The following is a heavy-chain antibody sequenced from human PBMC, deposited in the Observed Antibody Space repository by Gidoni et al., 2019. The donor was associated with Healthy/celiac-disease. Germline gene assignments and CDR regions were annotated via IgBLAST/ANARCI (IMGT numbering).Heavy chain of an antibody. V-gene: IGHV3-33*01. D-gene: IGHD3-9*01. CDR3: ARGYQYFDWLPFYYFDY. J-gene: IGHJ4*02. CDR2: IWYDGSNK. Sequence: QVQLVESGGGVVPPGRSLSLPCSASGFTFSGCCRHWVRQAPGQGLGWVAVIWYDGSNKYYADSVKGRFTISRDNSKNTLYLQMNSLRAEDTAVYYCARGYQYFDWLPFYYFDYWGQGTLVTVSS. CDR1: GFTFSGCC.